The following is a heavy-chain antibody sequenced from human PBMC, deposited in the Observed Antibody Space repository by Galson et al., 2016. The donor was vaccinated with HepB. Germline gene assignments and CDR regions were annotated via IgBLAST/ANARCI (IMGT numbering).Heavy chain of an antibody. D-gene: IGHD3-22*01. CDR1: GFTFSNAW. V-gene: IGHV3-15*01. J-gene: IGHJ3*02. Sequence: SLRLSCAASGFTFSNAWMSWVRQAPGKGLEWVGRIKTKADGGTTDYAAPVQGRVTISRDDSRNTLYLQMNSLNTEDKAEYYCTMPYNYDSSGALFGIWGQGTMVTVSS. CDR2: IKTKADGGTT. CDR3: TMPYNYDSSGALFGI.